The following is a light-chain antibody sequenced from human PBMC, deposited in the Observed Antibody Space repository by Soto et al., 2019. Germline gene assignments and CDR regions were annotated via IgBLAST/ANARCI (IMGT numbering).Light chain of an antibody. Sequence: QSALTQPASVSWSPGQSITVSCTGTNTDVGGYNYVSWYQHRHGKAPRLMIYEVSNRLSGVSNRFSGSKSGNTASLTISGLQSEDEADYYCTSYTPTGALVFGSGTKLTVL. CDR2: EVS. V-gene: IGLV2-14*01. CDR1: NTDVGGYNY. J-gene: IGLJ3*02. CDR3: TSYTPTGALV.